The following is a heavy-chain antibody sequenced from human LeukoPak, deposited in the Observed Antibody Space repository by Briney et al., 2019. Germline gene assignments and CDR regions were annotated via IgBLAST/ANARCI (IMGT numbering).Heavy chain of an antibody. CDR3: ATDVSSIVGATTFDY. Sequence: ASVKVSCKASGYTFTSYGISWVRQAPGQGLEWMGWISAYNGNTNYAQKLQGRVTMTTDTSTSTAYMELRSLRSEDTAVYYCATDVSSIVGATTFDYWGQGTLVTVSS. J-gene: IGHJ4*02. D-gene: IGHD1-26*01. CDR1: GYTFTSYG. CDR2: ISAYNGNT. V-gene: IGHV1-18*01.